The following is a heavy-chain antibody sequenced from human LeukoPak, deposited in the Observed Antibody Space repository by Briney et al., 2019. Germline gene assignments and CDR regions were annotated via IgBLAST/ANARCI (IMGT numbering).Heavy chain of an antibody. J-gene: IGHJ4*02. CDR2: INHSGST. CDR1: GGSFSGYY. CDR3: ARLAYYYDSSGYIDY. V-gene: IGHV4-34*01. D-gene: IGHD3-22*01. Sequence: SETLSLTCAVYGGSFSGYYWSWIRQPPGKGLEWIGEINHSGSTNYNPSLKSRVTISVEKSKNQFSLKLSSVTAADTAVYYCARLAYYYDSSGYIDYWGQGTLVTVSS.